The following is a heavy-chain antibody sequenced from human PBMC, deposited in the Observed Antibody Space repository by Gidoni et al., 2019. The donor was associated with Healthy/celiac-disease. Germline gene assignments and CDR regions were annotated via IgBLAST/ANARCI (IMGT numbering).Heavy chain of an antibody. CDR3: ARLPYYYYGMDV. Sequence: QVQLQQWGAGLLKPSETLSLTCAVYGGSFSGYYWSWIRQPPGKGLEWIGEINHSGSTNYTPSLKSRVTISVDTSKNQFSLKLSSVTAADTAVYYCARLPYYYYGMDVWGQGTTVTVSS. V-gene: IGHV4-34*01. D-gene: IGHD5-18*01. CDR1: GGSFSGYY. CDR2: INHSGST. J-gene: IGHJ6*02.